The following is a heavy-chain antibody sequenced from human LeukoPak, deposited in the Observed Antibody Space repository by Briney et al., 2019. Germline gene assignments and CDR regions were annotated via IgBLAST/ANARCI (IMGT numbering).Heavy chain of an antibody. V-gene: IGHV1-18*01. CDR2: ISAYNGNT. CDR1: GYTFTSYG. D-gene: IGHD3-22*01. CDR3: ARDLGYYDSSSHYFDY. J-gene: IGHJ4*02. Sequence: ASVKVSCKASGYTFTSYGISWVRQAPGQGLEWMGWISAYNGNTNYAQKLQGRVTMTTDTSTSTAYMELSSLRSEDTAVYYCARDLGYYDSSSHYFDYWGQGTLVTASS.